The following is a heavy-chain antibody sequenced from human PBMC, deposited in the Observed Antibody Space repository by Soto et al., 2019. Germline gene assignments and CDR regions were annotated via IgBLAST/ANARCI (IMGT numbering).Heavy chain of an antibody. J-gene: IGHJ4*02. V-gene: IGHV3-30-3*01. CDR2: ISYDGSNK. Sequence: GGSLRLSCAASGFTFSSYAMHWVRQAPGKGLEWVAVISYDGSNKYYADSVKGRFTISRDNSKNTLYLQMNSLRAEDTAVYFCARDIYCGGDCYKDYWGQGTLVTVSS. CDR3: ARDIYCGGDCYKDY. D-gene: IGHD2-21*02. CDR1: GFTFSSYA.